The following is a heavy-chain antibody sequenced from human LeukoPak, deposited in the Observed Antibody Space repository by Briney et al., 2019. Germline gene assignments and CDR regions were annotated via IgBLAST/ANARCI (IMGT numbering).Heavy chain of an antibody. V-gene: IGHV3-30*04. CDR1: GFTFSSYA. Sequence: GGSLRLSCAASGFTFSSYAMHWVRQAPGKGLEWVAVISYDGTNKYYADSVKGRFTISRDSSKNTLYLQMNSLRAEDTAVYYCARDPHRGYSYGTGSNYFDYWGQGTPVTVSS. D-gene: IGHD5-18*01. CDR3: ARDPHRGYSYGTGSNYFDY. CDR2: ISYDGTNK. J-gene: IGHJ4*02.